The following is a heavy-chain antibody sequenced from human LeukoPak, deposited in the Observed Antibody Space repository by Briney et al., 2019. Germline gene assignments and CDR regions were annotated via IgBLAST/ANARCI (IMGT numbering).Heavy chain of an antibody. CDR3: ARAPGITMVRGVRKGVDY. J-gene: IGHJ4*02. CDR2: INHSGST. V-gene: IGHV4-34*01. D-gene: IGHD3-10*01. CDR1: GGSFSGYY. Sequence: SETLSLTCAVYGGSFSGYYWSWIRQPPGKGLEWIGEINHSGSTNYNPSLKSRVTISVDTSKNQFSLKLSSVTAADTAVYYCARAPGITMVRGVRKGVDYWAREPWSPSPQ.